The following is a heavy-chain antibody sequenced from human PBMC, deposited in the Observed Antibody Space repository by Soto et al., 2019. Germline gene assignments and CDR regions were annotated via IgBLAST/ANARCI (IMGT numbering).Heavy chain of an antibody. J-gene: IGHJ5*02. V-gene: IGHV1-3*01. Sequence: VKVSCKASGYTFTSYAMHWVRQAPGQRLEWMGWINAGNGNTKYSQKFQGRVTITRDTSASTAYMELSSLRSEDTAVYYCARGPIFGVVIPTTNWFDPWGQGTLVTVSS. D-gene: IGHD3-3*01. CDR2: INAGNGNT. CDR1: GYTFTSYA. CDR3: ARGPIFGVVIPTTNWFDP.